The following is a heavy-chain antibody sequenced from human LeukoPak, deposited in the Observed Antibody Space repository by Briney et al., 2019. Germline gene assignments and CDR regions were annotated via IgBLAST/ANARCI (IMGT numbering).Heavy chain of an antibody. Sequence: SETLSLSCAGYGGSFSGYYWSWIRQPPGKGLEWIGEINHSGSTNYNPSLKSRVTIPVDTSKNQFSLKLSSVTAADTAVYYCARGDWNYKRYDYWGQGTLVTVSS. J-gene: IGHJ4*02. CDR2: INHSGST. D-gene: IGHD1-7*01. CDR3: ARGDWNYKRYDY. V-gene: IGHV4-34*01. CDR1: GGSFSGYY.